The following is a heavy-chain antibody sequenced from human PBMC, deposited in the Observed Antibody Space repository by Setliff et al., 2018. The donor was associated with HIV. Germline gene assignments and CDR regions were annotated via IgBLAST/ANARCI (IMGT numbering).Heavy chain of an antibody. D-gene: IGHD6-6*01. CDR2: INPSGGGA. CDR1: GYTFTSYY. J-gene: IGHJ4*02. CDR3: ARDLGPNRVIASRPPLPNFDY. V-gene: IGHV1-46*04. Sequence: ASVKVSCKASGYTFTSYYMHWVRQAPGQGLEWMGIINPSGGGASYAQKLQGRVTMTRDTYTNTVYMELSSLTFEDTAVYSCARDLGPNRVIASRPPLPNFDYWGQGTLVTVSS.